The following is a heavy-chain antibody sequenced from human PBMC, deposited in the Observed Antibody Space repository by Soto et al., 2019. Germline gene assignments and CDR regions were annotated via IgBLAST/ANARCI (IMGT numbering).Heavy chain of an antibody. CDR3: ARASSSWTQTGVNWFDP. J-gene: IGHJ5*02. Sequence: SVKDSCNASGGTFSSYAISWVRQAPGQGLEWMGGIIPIFGTANYAQKFQGRVTITADESTSTAYMELSSLRSEDTAVYYCARASSSWTQTGVNWFDPWGQGTLVTVSS. D-gene: IGHD6-13*01. CDR2: IIPIFGTA. V-gene: IGHV1-69*13. CDR1: GGTFSSYA.